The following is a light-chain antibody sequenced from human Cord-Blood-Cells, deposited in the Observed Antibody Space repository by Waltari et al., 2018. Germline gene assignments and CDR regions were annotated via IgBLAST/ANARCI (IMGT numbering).Light chain of an antibody. CDR1: SSDGGGYNY. Sequence: QSALPQPASVSGSPGQSITIPCTGTSSDGGGYNYVSWYQQHPGKAPKLMIYEVSNRPSGVSNRFSGSKSGNTASLTISGLQAEDEADYYCSSYTSSSTVVFGGGTKLTVL. CDR3: SSYTSSSTVV. J-gene: IGLJ2*01. CDR2: EVS. V-gene: IGLV2-14*01.